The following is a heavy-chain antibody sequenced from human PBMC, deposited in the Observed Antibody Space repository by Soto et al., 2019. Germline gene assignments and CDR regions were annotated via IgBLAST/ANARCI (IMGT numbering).Heavy chain of an antibody. Sequence: QVQLVESGGGVVQPGRSLRLSCVASGFRFSGYGMYWVHQAPGKGLEWVARITFDGSNQFYGDSVKGRFTISRDDSKNTLYLQMNSLRSEDTALYYCAKDMGADYWGHGTPVIVSS. J-gene: IGHJ4*01. CDR3: AKDMGADY. CDR1: GFRFSGYG. V-gene: IGHV3-30*18. CDR2: ITFDGSNQ. D-gene: IGHD3-16*01.